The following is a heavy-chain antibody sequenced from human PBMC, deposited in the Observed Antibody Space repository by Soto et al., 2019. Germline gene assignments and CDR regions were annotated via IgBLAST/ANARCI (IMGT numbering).Heavy chain of an antibody. Sequence: SETLSLTCTVSGGSISSGGYYWSWIRQPPGKGLEWIGYIYYSGSTYYNPSLKSRVTISLDTSKNQFSLKLSSVTAADTAVYYCASRLLYYDSLRFDPWGQGTLVTVSS. V-gene: IGHV4-30-4*01. CDR2: IYYSGST. J-gene: IGHJ5*02. CDR3: ASRLLYYDSLRFDP. D-gene: IGHD3-22*01. CDR1: GGSISSGGYY.